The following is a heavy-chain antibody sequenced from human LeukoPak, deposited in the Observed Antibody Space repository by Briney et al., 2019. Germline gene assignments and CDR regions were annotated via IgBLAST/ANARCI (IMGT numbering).Heavy chain of an antibody. CDR3: ARGIAGLLWFGELLSPKYGMDV. V-gene: IGHV1-8*01. Sequence: ASVKVSCKASGYTFTSYDINWVRQATGQGLEWMGWTNPNSGNTGYAQKFQGRVTMTRNTSISTAYMELSSLRSEDTAVYYCARGIAGLLWFGELLSPKYGMDVWGQGTTVTVSS. J-gene: IGHJ6*02. D-gene: IGHD3-10*01. CDR2: TNPNSGNT. CDR1: GYTFTSYD.